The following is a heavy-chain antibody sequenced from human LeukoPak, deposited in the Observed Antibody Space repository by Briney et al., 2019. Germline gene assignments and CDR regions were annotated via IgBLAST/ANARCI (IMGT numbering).Heavy chain of an antibody. V-gene: IGHV3-74*01. CDR1: GSTFSAYY. J-gene: IGHJ4*02. D-gene: IGHD2-21*01. CDR2: INIDGSRT. CDR3: ARGGPAGIATNDY. Sequence: PGGSLRLSCVASGSTFSAYYMHWVRQPPGKGLVWVSHINIDGSRTTYADSVKGRFTISRDNAKNTLYLQMSSLRVEDTAVYYCARGGPAGIATNDYWGQGTLVTVSS.